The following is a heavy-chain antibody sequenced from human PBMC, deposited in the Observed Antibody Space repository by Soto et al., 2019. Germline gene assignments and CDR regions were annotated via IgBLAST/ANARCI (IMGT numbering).Heavy chain of an antibody. Sequence: LRLSCAASGFTFSSYSMNWVRQAPGKGLEWVSYISSSSTIYYADSVKGRFTISRDNAKNSLYLQMNSLRAEDTAVYYCASLDYYGSGQVDYGGQGTLVTVSS. V-gene: IGHV3-48*01. D-gene: IGHD3-10*01. CDR3: ASLDYYGSGQVDY. CDR1: GFTFSSYS. CDR2: ISSSSTI. J-gene: IGHJ4*02.